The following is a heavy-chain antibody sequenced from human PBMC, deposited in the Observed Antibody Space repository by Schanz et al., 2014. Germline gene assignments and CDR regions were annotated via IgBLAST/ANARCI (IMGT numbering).Heavy chain of an antibody. D-gene: IGHD3-16*01. CDR3: ATRPPAYTTNWYTYSFVY. CDR2: ISGSGETT. Sequence: EVQLLESGGGLVQPGGSLRLSCAASGFTFSSYAMSWVRQAPGKGLEWVSAISGSGETTYYADSVRGWFTISRDKSKNTLYLQMNSLGVEDTAVYCCATRPPAYTTNWYTYSFVYWGQGTLVTVSS. J-gene: IGHJ4*02. CDR1: GFTFSSYA. V-gene: IGHV3-23*01.